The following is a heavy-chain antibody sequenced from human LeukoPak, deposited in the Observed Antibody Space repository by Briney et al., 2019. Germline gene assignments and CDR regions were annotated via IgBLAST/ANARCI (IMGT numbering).Heavy chain of an antibody. V-gene: IGHV3-48*01. J-gene: IGHJ4*02. CDR3: AKDYVWGSYRPNTPFDY. Sequence: GGSLRLSCAASGFTFSSYSMNWVRQAPGKGLEWVSYISSSSSTIYYADSVKGRFTISRDNSKNTLYLQMNSLRAEDTAVYYCAKDYVWGSYRPNTPFDYWGQGTLVTVSS. CDR1: GFTFSSYS. CDR2: ISSSSSTI. D-gene: IGHD3-16*02.